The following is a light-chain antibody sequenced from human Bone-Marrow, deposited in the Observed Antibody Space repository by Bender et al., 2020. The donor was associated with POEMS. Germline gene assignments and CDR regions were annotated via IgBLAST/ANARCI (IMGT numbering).Light chain of an antibody. V-gene: IGLV2-14*02. CDR1: SSDVGSYNV. Sequence: QSALTQPASVSGSPGQSITISCTGTSSDVGSYNVVSWYQQHPGKAPKLMIYDVSTRPSGVSNRFSGSKSGTSASLAITGLQSDDEAIYFCVAWDASLNGWVFGGGTKLTVL. CDR2: DVS. CDR3: VAWDASLNGWV. J-gene: IGLJ3*02.